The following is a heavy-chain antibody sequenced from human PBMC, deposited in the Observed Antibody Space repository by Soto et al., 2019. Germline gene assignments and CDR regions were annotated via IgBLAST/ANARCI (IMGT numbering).Heavy chain of an antibody. CDR2: INPNSGGT. D-gene: IGHD2-8*01. J-gene: IGHJ6*02. Sequence: QVQLVQSGAEVKKPGASLKVSCKASGYTFTDYYVHWVRQAPGQGLEWMGWINPNSGGTKTAQKFQGRGTVTRDTSISTAYMDLRRLRSDDTAVYYCARDVTRTQSCTNGVCYYHYYDMDVWGQGTMVTVSS. CDR1: GYTFTDYY. CDR3: ARDVTRTQSCTNGVCYYHYYDMDV. V-gene: IGHV1-2*02.